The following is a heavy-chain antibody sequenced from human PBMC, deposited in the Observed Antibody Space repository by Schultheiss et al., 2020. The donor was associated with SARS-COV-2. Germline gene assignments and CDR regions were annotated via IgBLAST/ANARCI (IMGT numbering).Heavy chain of an antibody. V-gene: IGHV4-59*12. CDR1: GGSFSGYY. CDR3: ARPAIAARPYYFDY. CDR2: IYYSGST. D-gene: IGHD6-6*01. Sequence: GSLRLSCAVYGGSFSGYYWSWIRQPPGKGLEWIGYIYYSGSTNYNPSLKSRVTISLDTSKNQFSLRLSSVTAADTAVYYCARPAIAARPYYFDYWGQGTLVTVSS. J-gene: IGHJ4*02.